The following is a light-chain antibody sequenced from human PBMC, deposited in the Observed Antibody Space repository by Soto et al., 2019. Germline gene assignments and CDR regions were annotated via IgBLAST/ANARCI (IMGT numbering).Light chain of an antibody. J-gene: IGKJ5*01. CDR1: PSVSSSY. V-gene: IGKV3-20*01. CDR3: QQYGSSPPIT. CDR2: VAS. Sequence: EIVLTQSPGTLSLSPGERATLSCRASPSVSSSYLAWYQQKPGQAPRLLLYVASSRATVIPDRFSGSGSGTDVTLTSSRLEPEDFAVYYWQQYGSSPPITFGRGTLLEIK.